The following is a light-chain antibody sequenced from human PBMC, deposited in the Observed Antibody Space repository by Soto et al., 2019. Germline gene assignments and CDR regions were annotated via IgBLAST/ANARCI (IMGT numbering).Light chain of an antibody. J-gene: IGKJ2*01. V-gene: IGKV3-15*01. CDR3: QHFNSWPPRYT. CDR1: QSINSN. CDR2: GAS. Sequence: EIVITQSPATLSVSPGERATLSCRASQSINSNLAWYQQKPGQAPRLLIYGASTRATGFPARFSGSGSGTEFTLTISSLQSEDFAVYYCQHFNSWPPRYTFGQGTKLEIK.